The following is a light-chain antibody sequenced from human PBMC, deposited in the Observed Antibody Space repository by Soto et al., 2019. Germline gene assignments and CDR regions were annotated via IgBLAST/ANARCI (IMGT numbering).Light chain of an antibody. CDR2: DAS. CDR1: QSVSSNK. J-gene: IGKJ4*01. CDR3: QQYGRSPLT. Sequence: EIVLTQSPCTLSLSPGERATLSCRASQSVSSNKLAWYQQKPGQAPRLLIYDASSRATDIPDRFSGSGSGTDFTVTISRLEPEDCAVYYCQQYGRSPLTFGGGTKVEIK. V-gene: IGKV3-20*01.